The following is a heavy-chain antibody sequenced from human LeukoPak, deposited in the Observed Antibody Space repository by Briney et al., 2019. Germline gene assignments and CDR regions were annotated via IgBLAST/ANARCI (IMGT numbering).Heavy chain of an antibody. V-gene: IGHV3-30*18. D-gene: IGHD6-13*01. CDR3: AKEAYSSSWYWGGNWFDP. CDR2: ISYDGSNK. CDR1: GFTFSSYS. J-gene: IGHJ5*02. Sequence: GGSLRLSCAASGFTFSSYSMNWVRQAPGKGLEWVAVISYDGSNKYYADSVKGRFTISRDNSKNTLYLQMNSLRAEDTAVYYCAKEAYSSSWYWGGNWFDPWGQGTLVTVSS.